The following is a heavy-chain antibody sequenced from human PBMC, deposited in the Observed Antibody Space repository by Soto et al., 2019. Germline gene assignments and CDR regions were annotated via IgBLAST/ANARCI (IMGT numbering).Heavy chain of an antibody. CDR3: ARITNLYLVFDF. V-gene: IGHV2-5*02. D-gene: IGHD1-1*01. CDR2: IYWDDDK. CDR1: GFSLTTTEVG. Sequence: QITLKESGPSLVKPTQTLTLTCTFSGFSLTTTEVGVGWIRQPPGKALEWLATIYWDDDKRYNPLLTSRLTVTKDTSKNQVVLTMTNMDSMDTGTYYCARITNLYLVFDFWGQGSLVTVSS. J-gene: IGHJ4*02.